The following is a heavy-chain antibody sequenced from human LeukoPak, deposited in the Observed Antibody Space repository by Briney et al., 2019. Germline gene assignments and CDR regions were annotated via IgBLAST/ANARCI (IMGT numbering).Heavy chain of an antibody. CDR1: GFSLSTSRVG. V-gene: IGHV2-5*02. J-gene: IGHJ4*02. Sequence: SGPTLVKPTQTLTLTCTFSGFSLSTSRVGVGWIRQPPGKALEWLALIYWDDDKRYSPSLKNRLTITKDTSKNQVVLTMTNMGPVDTATYYCVHRFYDSGSFSFDYWGQGTLVTVSS. CDR2: IYWDDDK. CDR3: VHRFYDSGSFSFDY. D-gene: IGHD3-10*01.